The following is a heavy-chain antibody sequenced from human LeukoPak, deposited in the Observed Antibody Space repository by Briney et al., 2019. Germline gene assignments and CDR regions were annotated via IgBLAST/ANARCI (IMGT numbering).Heavy chain of an antibody. D-gene: IGHD3-22*01. CDR3: ARGEEYYDSSGYYSLGNFDY. CDR2: INPSGGST. CDR1: GYTFTSYY. J-gene: IGHJ4*02. V-gene: IGHV1-46*01. Sequence: GASVKVSCKASGYTFTSYYMHWVRQAPGQGLEWMGIINPSGGSTSYAQKFQGRVTMTRDTSTSTVYMELSSLRSEDTAVYYCARGEEYYDSSGYYSLGNFDYWGQGTLVTVSS.